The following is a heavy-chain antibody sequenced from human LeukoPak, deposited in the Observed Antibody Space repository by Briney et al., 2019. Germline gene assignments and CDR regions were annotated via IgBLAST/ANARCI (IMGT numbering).Heavy chain of an antibody. J-gene: IGHJ4*02. D-gene: IGHD4-17*01. CDR2: IYYSGST. V-gene: IGHV4-59*01. CDR3: ARDTTVLDY. Sequence: PSETLSLTCTVSGGSISSYYWSWIRQPPGKGLEWIGYIYYSGSTNYNPSLKSRVTISVDTSKNQFSLKLSSVTAADTAMYYCARDTTVLDYWGQGTLVTVSS. CDR1: GGSISSYY.